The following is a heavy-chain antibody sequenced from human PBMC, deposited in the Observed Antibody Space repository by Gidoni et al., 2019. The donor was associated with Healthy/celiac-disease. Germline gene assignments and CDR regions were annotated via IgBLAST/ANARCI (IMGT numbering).Heavy chain of an antibody. D-gene: IGHD1-26*01. CDR3: ARDSDGGGSYYYYGMDV. Sequence: EVQLVESGGGLVKPGASLRLSCAASGFTFSSYSMNWARQAPGKGLEWVSSISSSSSYIYYADSVKGRFTISRDNAKNSLYLQMNSLRAEDTAVYYCARDSDGGGSYYYYGMDVWGQGTTVTVSS. J-gene: IGHJ6*02. CDR1: GFTFSSYS. CDR2: ISSSSSYI. V-gene: IGHV3-21*01.